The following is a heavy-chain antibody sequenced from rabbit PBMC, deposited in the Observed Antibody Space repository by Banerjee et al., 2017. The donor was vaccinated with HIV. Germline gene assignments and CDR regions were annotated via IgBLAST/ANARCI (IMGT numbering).Heavy chain of an antibody. Sequence: QEQLVESEGGLVQPEGSLTLTCKASGFDLSSSYWICRVRQAPGKGLEWIACIYVGSSGGTYYASWAKGRFTISKTSSTTVTLQMTSLTAADTAMYFCARRFALWGQGTLVTV. CDR1: GFDLSSSYW. J-gene: IGHJ3*01. CDR3: ARRFAL. V-gene: IGHV1S45*01. D-gene: IGHD3-3*01. CDR2: IYVGSSGGT.